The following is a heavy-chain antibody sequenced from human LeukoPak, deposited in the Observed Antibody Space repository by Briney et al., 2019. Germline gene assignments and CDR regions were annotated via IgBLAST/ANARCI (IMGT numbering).Heavy chain of an antibody. V-gene: IGHV3-20*01. D-gene: IGHD2-2*01. CDR2: INWNGGST. Sequence: GGSLRLSCAASGFTFSSYSMNWVRQAPGKGLEWVSGINWNGGSTGYADSVKGRFTISRDNAKNSLYLQMNSLRAEDTALYHCARDEGYCSSTSCANWFDPWGQGTLVTVSS. J-gene: IGHJ5*02. CDR3: ARDEGYCSSTSCANWFDP. CDR1: GFTFSSYS.